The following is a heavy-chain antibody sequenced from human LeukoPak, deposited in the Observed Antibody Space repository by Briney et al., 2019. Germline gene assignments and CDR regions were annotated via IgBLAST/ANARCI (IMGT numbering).Heavy chain of an antibody. CDR1: GGSISSRNW. V-gene: IGHV4-4*02. CDR3: ARVAAAAGTVYFQH. D-gene: IGHD6-13*01. J-gene: IGHJ1*01. CDR2: IYHSGST. Sequence: SGTLSLTCAVSGGSISSRNWWSWVRQPPGKGLEWIGEIYHSGSTNYNPSLKSRVTISVDKSKNQFSLKLSSVTAADTAVYYCARVAAAAGTVYFQHWGQGTLVTVSS.